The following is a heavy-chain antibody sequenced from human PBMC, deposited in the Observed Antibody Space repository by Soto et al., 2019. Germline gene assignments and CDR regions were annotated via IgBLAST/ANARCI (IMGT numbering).Heavy chain of an antibody. CDR3: AREHSGSLYRWFDP. CDR2: INCRSGDT. Sequence: QEQLVQSGAAVKKPGASVEISCKASGYIFSSSFIYLFRQAPGQGLEWMAMINCRSGDTNYAQKFQGRVTLTTDSSTTTVFIEMSSLSSEDTAVYFCAREHSGSLYRWFDPWGQGTLVTVSS. D-gene: IGHD1-26*01. CDR1: GYIFSSSF. V-gene: IGHV1-46*01. J-gene: IGHJ5*02.